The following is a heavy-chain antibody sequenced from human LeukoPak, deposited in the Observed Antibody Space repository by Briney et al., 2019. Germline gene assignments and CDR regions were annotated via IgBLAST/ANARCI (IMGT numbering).Heavy chain of an antibody. V-gene: IGHV4-34*01. J-gene: IGHJ6*02. CDR2: INHSGST. D-gene: IGHD3-3*01. CDR3: ARWPNYDFWSGYRYGMDV. Sequence: SETLSLTCAVYGGSFSGYYWSWLRQPPGKGLEWIGEINHSGSTNYNPSLKSRVTISVDTSKNQFSLKLSSVTAADTAVYYSARWPNYDFWSGYRYGMDVWGQGTTVTVSS. CDR1: GGSFSGYY.